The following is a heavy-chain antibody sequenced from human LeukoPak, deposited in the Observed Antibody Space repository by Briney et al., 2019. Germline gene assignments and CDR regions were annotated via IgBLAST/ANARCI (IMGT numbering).Heavy chain of an antibody. CDR1: GFTFSSYW. V-gene: IGHV3-7*01. J-gene: IGHJ6*02. CDR2: IKQDGSEK. Sequence: PGGSLRLSCAASGFTFSSYWMSWVRQAPGKGLEWVANIKQDGSEKYYVDSVKGRFTISRDNAKNSLYLQMNSLRAEDTAVYYCATSMTPYYYYYGMDVWGQGTTVTVSS. D-gene: IGHD2-15*01. CDR3: ATSMTPYYYYYGMDV.